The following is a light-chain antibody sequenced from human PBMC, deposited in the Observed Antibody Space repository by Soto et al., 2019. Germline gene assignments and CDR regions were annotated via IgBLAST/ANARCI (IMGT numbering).Light chain of an antibody. J-gene: IGKJ1*01. Sequence: DFQMTQSPSSLSASVGDRVTITCRATQAINTYVAWYQQKPGKAPNLLIYAAFTLHSGAPSRFSGSGSGTDFTLTISSLQPEDVAIYYCQKYNSAPWAFGQGTKVEVK. CDR3: QKYNSAPWA. CDR1: QAINTY. V-gene: IGKV1-27*01. CDR2: AAF.